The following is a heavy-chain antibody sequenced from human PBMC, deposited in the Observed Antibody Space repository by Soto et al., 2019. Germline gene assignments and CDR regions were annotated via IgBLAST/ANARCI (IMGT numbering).Heavy chain of an antibody. CDR1: GFTFDDYA. CDR3: AKDMQSTVTMADY. V-gene: IGHV3-9*01. CDR2: LSWDGGSL. J-gene: IGHJ4*02. D-gene: IGHD4-17*01. Sequence: EVQLVESGGGLVQPGRSLRLSCAASGFTFDDYAMHWVRQAPGKGLEWVSGLSWDGGSLGYAGSVKGRFTISRDNAKNSLYLQMNSLRAEDTALYYCAKDMQSTVTMADYWGQGTLVTVSS.